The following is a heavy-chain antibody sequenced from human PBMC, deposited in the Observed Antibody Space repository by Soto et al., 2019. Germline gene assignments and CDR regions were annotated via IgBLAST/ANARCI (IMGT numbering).Heavy chain of an antibody. CDR1: GFTFSSYS. Sequence: EVQLVESGGGLVKPGGSLRLSWAASGFTFSSYSMNWVRQAPGNGLEWVSSISSSSSYIYSADSVKGRFTISRDNAKNSLYLQMNSLRAEDTAVYYCAREWMEGYYYSGVDVWGQGPTVTVSS. CDR3: AREWMEGYYYSGVDV. V-gene: IGHV3-21*01. J-gene: IGHJ6*02. CDR2: ISSSSSYI. D-gene: IGHD5-12*01.